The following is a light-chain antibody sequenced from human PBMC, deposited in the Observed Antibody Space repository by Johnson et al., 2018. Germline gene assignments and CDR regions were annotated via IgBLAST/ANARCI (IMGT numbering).Light chain of an antibody. V-gene: IGLV1-51*02. J-gene: IGLJ1*01. CDR3: GTWDSSLRAGNV. CDR1: SSNIGNNY. CDR2: ENN. Sequence: QSVLTQPPSVSAAPGQKVTISCSGSSSNIGNNYVSWYQQLPGTAPKLLIYENNKRPSGIPDRFSGSKSGTSATLGITGLQTRDASDYYCGTWDSSLRAGNVFGTGTKVTVL.